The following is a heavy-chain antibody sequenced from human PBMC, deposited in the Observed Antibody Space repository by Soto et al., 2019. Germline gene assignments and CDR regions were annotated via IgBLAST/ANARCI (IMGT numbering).Heavy chain of an antibody. CDR1: GFTFSSYG. J-gene: IGHJ6*03. D-gene: IGHD4-17*01. CDR3: AKGEDGDYDYYYYYMDV. Sequence: GGSLRLSCAASGFTFSSYGMHWVRQAPGKGLEWVAVISYDGSNKYYADSVKGRFTISRDNSKNTLYLQMNSLRAEDTAVYYCAKGEDGDYDYYYYYMDVWGKGTTVTVSS. CDR2: ISYDGSNK. V-gene: IGHV3-30*18.